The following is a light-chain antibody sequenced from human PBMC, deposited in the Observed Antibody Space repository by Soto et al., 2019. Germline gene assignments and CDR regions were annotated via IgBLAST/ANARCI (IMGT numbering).Light chain of an antibody. CDR1: QSIRSN. V-gene: IGKV3-15*01. CDR2: GAS. J-gene: IGKJ1*01. Sequence: EIVMTQSPATLSVSPGERATLSCRASQSIRSNLAWYQQKPGQAPRLLIYGASTGATGIPARFSGSGSGTEFTLTISSLQSEDFATYYCQQYNSYWRTFGQGTKVEIK. CDR3: QQYNSYWRT.